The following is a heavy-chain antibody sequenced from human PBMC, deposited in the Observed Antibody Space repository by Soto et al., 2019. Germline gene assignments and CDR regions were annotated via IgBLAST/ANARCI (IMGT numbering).Heavy chain of an antibody. Sequence: PSETLSLTCAVSGGSISSSSYYWGWIRQPPGKGLEWIGSIYYSGSTYYNPSPKSRVTISVDTSKNQFSLKLSSVTAADTAVYYCARPGNYGSGSYLYYLDYWGQGTLVTVSS. D-gene: IGHD3-10*01. V-gene: IGHV4-39*01. CDR3: ARPGNYGSGSYLYYLDY. J-gene: IGHJ4*02. CDR1: GGSISSSSYY. CDR2: IYYSGST.